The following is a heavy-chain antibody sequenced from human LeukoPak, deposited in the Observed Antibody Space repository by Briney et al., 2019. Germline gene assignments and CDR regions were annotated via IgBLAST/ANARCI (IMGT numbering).Heavy chain of an antibody. Sequence: PGRSLRLSCAASGVTFSSYGMHWVRQAPGKGLEWVAVISYDGSNKYYADSVKGRFTISRDNSKNTLYLQMNSLRAEDTAVYYCALRDGYNLYYFDYWGQGTLVTVSS. CDR2: ISYDGSNK. D-gene: IGHD5-12*01. CDR1: GVTFSSYG. CDR3: ALRDGYNLYYFDY. V-gene: IGHV3-30*03. J-gene: IGHJ4*02.